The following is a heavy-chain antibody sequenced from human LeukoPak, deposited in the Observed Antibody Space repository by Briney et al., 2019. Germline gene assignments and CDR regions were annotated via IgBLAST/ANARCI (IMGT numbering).Heavy chain of an antibody. CDR1: GFTFSDYY. CDR2: ISSSGNTI. Sequence: PGGSLRLSCAASGFTFSDYYMSWIRQAPGKGLEWVSYISSSGNTIYYADSVKGRFTISRDNAKNSLFLQMNSLRVEDTAVYYCVREGYGSGSYYNVMNGPLGFSFDIWGQETMVTVSS. CDR3: VREGYGSGSYYNVMNGPLGFSFDI. V-gene: IGHV3-11*04. D-gene: IGHD3-10*01. J-gene: IGHJ3*02.